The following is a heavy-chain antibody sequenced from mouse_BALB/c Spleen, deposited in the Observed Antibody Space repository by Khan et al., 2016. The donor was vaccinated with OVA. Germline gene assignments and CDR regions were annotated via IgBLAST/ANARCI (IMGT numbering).Heavy chain of an antibody. J-gene: IGHJ4*01. CDR3: ARMTPVYPMDY. CDR2: INPSSGYT. CDR1: GYTFTSNT. D-gene: IGHD1-1*01. V-gene: IGHV1-4*01. Sequence: QVQLQQSGAELARPGASVKMSCKASGYTFTSNTMHWVKQRPGQGLEWIGYINPSSGYTNYNQNFKDKATLTADKSSSTAYMQLSSLTSADSAVYYCARMTPVYPMDYWGQGTSVTVSS.